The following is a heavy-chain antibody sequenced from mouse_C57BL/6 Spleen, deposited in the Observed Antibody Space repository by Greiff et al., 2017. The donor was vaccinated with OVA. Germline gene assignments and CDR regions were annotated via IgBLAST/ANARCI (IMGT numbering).Heavy chain of an antibody. CDR1: GYTFTSYD. J-gene: IGHJ4*01. CDR2: IYPRDGST. D-gene: IGHD2-12*01. V-gene: IGHV1-85*01. CDR3: AKVNAQGAMDY. Sequence: QVQLKQSGPELVKPGASVKLSCKASGYTFTSYDINWVKQRPGQGLEWIGWIYPRDGSTKYNEKFKGKATLTVDTSSSTAYMELHSLTSEDSAVYFCAKVNAQGAMDYWGQGTSVTVSS.